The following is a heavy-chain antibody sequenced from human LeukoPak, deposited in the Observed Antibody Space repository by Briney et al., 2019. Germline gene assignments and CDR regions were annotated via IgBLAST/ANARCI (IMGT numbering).Heavy chain of an antibody. D-gene: IGHD3-9*01. CDR2: IKEDGSEK. V-gene: IGHV3-7*01. CDR3: ARDGDYDILTGYYNILMDYYMDV. Sequence: PGGSLRLSCAASGFTFSSYWMSWVRQAPGKGLEWVANIKEDGSEKYYVDSVKGRFTISRDNAKNSRYLQMNSLRAEDTAVYYCARDGDYDILTGYYNILMDYYMDVWGKGTTVTVSS. J-gene: IGHJ6*03. CDR1: GFTFSSYW.